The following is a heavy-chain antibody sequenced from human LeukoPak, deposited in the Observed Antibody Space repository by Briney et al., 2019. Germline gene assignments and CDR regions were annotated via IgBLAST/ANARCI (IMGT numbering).Heavy chain of an antibody. CDR1: GFTFSTYS. D-gene: IGHD1-26*01. CDR3: AREVGAIDY. V-gene: IGHV3-48*04. J-gene: IGHJ4*02. Sequence: PGGSLRLSCAASGFTFSTYSMSWVRQAPGKGLEWVSYISDSGGTIYSADSVKGRFTISRDNAKNSLYLQMNSLRAEDTAVYYCAREVGAIDYWGQGTLVTVSS. CDR2: ISDSGGTI.